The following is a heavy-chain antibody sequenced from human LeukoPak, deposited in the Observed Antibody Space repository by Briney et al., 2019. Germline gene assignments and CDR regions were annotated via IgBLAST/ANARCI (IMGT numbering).Heavy chain of an antibody. V-gene: IGHV4-4*07. J-gene: IGHJ3*02. CDR2: IYASGST. CDR1: GVSISTYY. Sequence: SETLSLTCTVSGVSISTYYWSWIRQPAGKGLEWIGHIYASGSTNYNPSLKSRVTMSVDTSKNQFSLKLSSVTAADTAVYYCARDDYYGSPGVYAFDIWGQGTMVTVSS. D-gene: IGHD3-10*01. CDR3: ARDDYYGSPGVYAFDI.